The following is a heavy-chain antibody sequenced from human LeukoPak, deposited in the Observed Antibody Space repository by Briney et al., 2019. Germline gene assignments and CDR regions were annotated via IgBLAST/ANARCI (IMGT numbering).Heavy chain of an antibody. V-gene: IGHV3-23*01. D-gene: IGHD1-26*01. Sequence: GRCLRLSCAASGLTFSSYSMNWVRQAPRRGLEWVSAIRGSGGSTYYADSVKGRFTISRDNSKNTLYRQMNSQIAEDPSVYYCANHAGRGPTNFDYWGQGTLVTVSS. CDR3: ANHAGRGPTNFDY. CDR1: GLTFSSYS. CDR2: IRGSGGST. J-gene: IGHJ4*02.